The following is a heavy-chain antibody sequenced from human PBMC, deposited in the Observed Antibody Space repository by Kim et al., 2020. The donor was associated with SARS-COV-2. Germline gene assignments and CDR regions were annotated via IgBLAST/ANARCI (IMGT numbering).Heavy chain of an antibody. CDR3: SRAQGGSFDY. D-gene: IGHD1-26*01. V-gene: IGHV4-4*02. Sequence: NPNYNPALKSLVNVSVDKSKNPFSLRLSSGTAADTAVYYCSRAQGGSFDYWGQGTLVTVSS. J-gene: IGHJ4*02. CDR2: NP.